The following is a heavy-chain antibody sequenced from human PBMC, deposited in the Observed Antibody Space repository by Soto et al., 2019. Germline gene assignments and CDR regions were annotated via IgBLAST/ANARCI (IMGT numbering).Heavy chain of an antibody. CDR3: AKSCAGSYYDFWSGHGCGDY. CDR1: GGSISSYY. V-gene: IGHV4-59*08. D-gene: IGHD3-3*01. Sequence: SETLSLTCTVSGGSISSYYWSWIRQPPGKGLEWIGYIYYSGSTNYNPSLKSRVTISVDTSKNQFSLKLSSVTAADTAVYYCAKSCAGSYYDFWSGHGCGDYWGQGTLVTVSS. J-gene: IGHJ4*02. CDR2: IYYSGST.